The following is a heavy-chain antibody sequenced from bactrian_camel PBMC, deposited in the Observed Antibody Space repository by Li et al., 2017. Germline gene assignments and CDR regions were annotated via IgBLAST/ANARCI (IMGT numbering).Heavy chain of an antibody. CDR2: VYTGACIT. Sequence: VQLVESGGGSVQAGGSLRLSCAASGYTYSSYCMGWFRQAPGKEREGVAVVYTGACITYYADSVKGRFTISRDNAKKAVYLEMNSLKPEDTGVYYCAADRGYGLDCDDASGYWGQGTQVTVS. J-gene: IGHJ6*01. CDR1: GYTYSSYC. V-gene: IGHV3S40*01. CDR3: AADRGYGLDCDDASGY. D-gene: IGHD3*01.